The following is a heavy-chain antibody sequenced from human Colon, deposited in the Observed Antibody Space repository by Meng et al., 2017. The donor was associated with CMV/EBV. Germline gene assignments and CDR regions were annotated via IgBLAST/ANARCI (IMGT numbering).Heavy chain of an antibody. J-gene: IGHJ4*02. CDR1: GGSISSYY. CDR3: ARGIGHASNNTHDY. V-gene: IGHV4-59*01. Sequence: GSLRLSCTVSGGSISSYYWSWIRQPPGKGLEWIGYIYYSGSTNYNPSLKSRVTISVDTSKNQFSLKLSSVTAADTAMYFCARGIGHASNNTHDYWGQGTLVTVSS. D-gene: IGHD1/OR15-1a*01. CDR2: IYYSGST.